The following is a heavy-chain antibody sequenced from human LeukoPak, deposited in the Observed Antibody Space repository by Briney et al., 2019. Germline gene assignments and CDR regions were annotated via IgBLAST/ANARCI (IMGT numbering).Heavy chain of an antibody. CDR3: AKVSGGGLYYDGMDV. V-gene: IGHV3-7*03. CDR2: INHNGNVN. D-gene: IGHD1-14*01. CDR1: GFTFSSYW. Sequence: SGGSLRLSCAASGFTFSSYWMNWARQAPGKGLEWVASINHNGNVNYYVDSVKGRFTISRDSSKNTLYLQMNSLRAEDTAVYYCAKVSGGGLYYDGMDVWGQGTTVTVSS. J-gene: IGHJ6*02.